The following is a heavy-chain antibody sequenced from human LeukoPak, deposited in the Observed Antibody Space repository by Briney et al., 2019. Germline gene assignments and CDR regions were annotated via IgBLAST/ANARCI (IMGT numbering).Heavy chain of an antibody. CDR3: ARSSYSSSSSV. CDR2: INSDGSEG. Sequence: GGSRRLSWAVSGFTFSGFWMIWSGRAPGKGRGWVASINSDGSEGYYADVVKGRFTISRDNAKNSLYLQINSLRAEDTAVYYCARSSYSSSSSVWGQGTMVTVSS. D-gene: IGHD6-6*01. J-gene: IGHJ3*01. V-gene: IGHV3-7*03. CDR1: GFTFSGFW.